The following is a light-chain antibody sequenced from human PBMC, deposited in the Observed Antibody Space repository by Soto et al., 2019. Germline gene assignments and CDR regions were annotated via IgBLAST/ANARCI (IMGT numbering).Light chain of an antibody. J-gene: IGKJ4*01. CDR3: QKYNTAPLT. V-gene: IGKV1-27*01. CDR1: QTIIGY. Sequence: DIQMTQSPSSLSASIGDSVTITCRASQTIIGYLNWYQQKPGKAPRLLISGISTLQSGVPSRFSGSGYGTEFTLTISNLQPEDVATYYCQKYNTAPLTFGGGTKVDIK. CDR2: GIS.